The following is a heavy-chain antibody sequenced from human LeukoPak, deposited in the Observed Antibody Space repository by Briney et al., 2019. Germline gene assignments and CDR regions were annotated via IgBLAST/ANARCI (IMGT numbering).Heavy chain of an antibody. V-gene: IGHV3-23*01. CDR2: ISTSGGNT. CDR3: AKCKDIVATPGDGADV. J-gene: IGHJ6*02. CDR1: GFTFRSYA. Sequence: AGGSLRLSCAASGFTFRSYAMSWVRQAPGKGLEWVSAISTSGGNTYYTDSVKGRFTISRDNSKNMLYLQMNSLRAEDTALYYCAKCKDIVATPGDGADVWGQGTTVTVSS. D-gene: IGHD5-12*01.